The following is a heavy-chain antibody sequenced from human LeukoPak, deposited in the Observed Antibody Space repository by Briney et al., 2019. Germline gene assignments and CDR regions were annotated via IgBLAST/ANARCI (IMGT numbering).Heavy chain of an antibody. D-gene: IGHD5-24*01. Sequence: PGGSLRLSCAASGFTFSDYYMSWIRQAPGKGLEWVSYISSSSSYTNYADSVKGRFTISRDNAKNSLYLQMNSLRDEDTAVYYCAREGIDGYNYFDYWGQGTLVTVSS. CDR2: ISSSSSYT. CDR1: GFTFSDYY. CDR3: AREGIDGYNYFDY. J-gene: IGHJ4*02. V-gene: IGHV3-11*06.